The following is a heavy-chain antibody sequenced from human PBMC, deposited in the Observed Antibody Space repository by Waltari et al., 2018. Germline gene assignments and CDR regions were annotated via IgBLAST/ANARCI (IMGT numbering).Heavy chain of an antibody. V-gene: IGHV3-53*01. Sequence: EVQLVESGGGLIQPGGSLRLSCAASGFTVSSNYMSWVRQAPGKGLEWVSVIYSGGSTYYADSVKGQFTISRDNSKNTLYLQMNSLRAEDTAVYYCAKDTRTMVRGAVFDYWGQGTLVTVSS. CDR3: AKDTRTMVRGAVFDY. CDR1: GFTVSSNY. D-gene: IGHD3-10*01. CDR2: IYSGGST. J-gene: IGHJ4*02.